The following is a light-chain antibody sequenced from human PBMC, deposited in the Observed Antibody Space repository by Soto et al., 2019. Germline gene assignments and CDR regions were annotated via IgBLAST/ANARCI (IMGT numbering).Light chain of an antibody. Sequence: DIQMTQSPSTLSGSVGDRVTITCRASQTISSWLAWYQQKPGKAPKRLIYAASSLQSGVPSRFSGSGSGTEFTLTISSLQPEDFATYYCLQHNSYPPYTFGQGTKLEIK. J-gene: IGKJ2*01. V-gene: IGKV1-17*01. CDR3: LQHNSYPPYT. CDR1: QTISSW. CDR2: AAS.